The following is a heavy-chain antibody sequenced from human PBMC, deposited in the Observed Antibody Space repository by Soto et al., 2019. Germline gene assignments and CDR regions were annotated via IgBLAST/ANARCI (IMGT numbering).Heavy chain of an antibody. J-gene: IGHJ4*02. CDR3: AKDRKGSYCSGGTCYSFDY. CDR2: ISGSGGST. D-gene: IGHD2-15*01. V-gene: IGHV3-23*01. Sequence: EVQLLESGGGLVQPGGSLRLSCAASGFTLGTYVMTWVRQAPGKGLEWVSAISGSGGSTNYADPVKGRFTISRDNTKNTLYLQTNSLRVEDTAVYYCAKDRKGSYCSGGTCYSFDYWGQGTLVTVPS. CDR1: GFTLGTYV.